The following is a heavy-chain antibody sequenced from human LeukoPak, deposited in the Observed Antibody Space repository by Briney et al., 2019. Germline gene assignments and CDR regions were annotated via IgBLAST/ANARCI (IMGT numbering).Heavy chain of an antibody. CDR1: GFTVSTNY. J-gene: IGHJ4*02. CDR2: IYSGGNA. CDR3: AKVAAGTGALDY. Sequence: GGSLRLSCAASGFTVSTNYISWVRQAPGKGLEWVSLIYSGGNAYYADSVKGRFTISRDNSKNSLYLQMNSLRAEDTALYYCAKVAAGTGALDYWGQGTLVTVSS. D-gene: IGHD6-13*01. V-gene: IGHV3-53*05.